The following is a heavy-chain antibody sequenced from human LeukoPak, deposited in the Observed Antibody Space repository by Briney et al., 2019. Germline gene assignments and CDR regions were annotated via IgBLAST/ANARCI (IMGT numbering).Heavy chain of an antibody. D-gene: IGHD3-3*01. V-gene: IGHV3-23*01. Sequence: GGSLRLSCAASGFTFTRHAMSWVRQAPGKGLEWVSGIGASGRNTYYADSVQGRFTISRDNSQDKLFLQMNSLRDDDTAVYYCAKWGFLEWLLSMFDYWGQGTLVTVSS. CDR1: GFTFTRHA. CDR3: AKWGFLEWLLSMFDY. J-gene: IGHJ4*02. CDR2: IGASGRNT.